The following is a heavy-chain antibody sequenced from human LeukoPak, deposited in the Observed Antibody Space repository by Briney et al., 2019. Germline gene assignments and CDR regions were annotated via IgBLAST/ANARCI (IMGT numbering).Heavy chain of an antibody. CDR1: GFTFTSFA. D-gene: IGHD3-3*01. CDR2: IVVGSGNT. CDR3: AAGVSYYDFWSGYYPTFDY. V-gene: IGHV1-58*01. Sequence: SVKVSCMASGFTFTSFAVQWVRQARGQRLEWIGWIVVGSGNTNYAQKFQERVTITRDMSTSTAYMELSSLRSEDTAVYYCAAGVSYYDFWSGYYPTFDYWGQGTLVTVSS. J-gene: IGHJ4*02.